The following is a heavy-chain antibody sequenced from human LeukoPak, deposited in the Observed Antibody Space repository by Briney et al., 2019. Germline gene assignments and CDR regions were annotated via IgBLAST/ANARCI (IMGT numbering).Heavy chain of an antibody. CDR3: VRHDGRGGATMGALDS. V-gene: IGHV4-39*01. CDR2: VYYGRTT. J-gene: IGHJ5*01. Sequence: SETLSLTCTVSAGSFISSSHHWGWIRQSPGKGLEWIGTVYYGRTTYYNPSLDGRVTTSLDTSANHFSLQLNSVTAADTAVYYCVRHDGRGGATMGALDSWGQGSLVTVSS. CDR1: AGSFISSSHH. D-gene: IGHD5-12*01.